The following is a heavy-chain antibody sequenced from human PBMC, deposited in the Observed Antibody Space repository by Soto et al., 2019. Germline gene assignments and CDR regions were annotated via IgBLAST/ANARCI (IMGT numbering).Heavy chain of an antibody. J-gene: IGHJ6*02. CDR1: GFTFSDYY. Sequence: GGSLRLSCAASGFTFSDYYMSWIRQAPGKGLEWVSYISSSGSTIYYADSVKGRFTISRDNAKNSLYLQMNSLRAEDTAVYYCARNKNGYSSGWYSLDYYYYGMDVWGQGTTVTVSS. V-gene: IGHV3-11*01. D-gene: IGHD6-19*01. CDR2: ISSSGSTI. CDR3: ARNKNGYSSGWYSLDYYYYGMDV.